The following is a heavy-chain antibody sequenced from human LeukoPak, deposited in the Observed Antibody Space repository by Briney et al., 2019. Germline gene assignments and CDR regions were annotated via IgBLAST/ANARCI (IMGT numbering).Heavy chain of an antibody. CDR3: AKDLSYTSGASDH. CDR2: ITDDGYNT. Sequence: GGSLRLSCAASGLTFSAFAMTWVRQAPGKGLEWVSTITDDGYNTYSADSVKGRITFSRDNSKNTLSLQLRSLRAEDTAVYYCAKDLSYTSGASDHWGQGTLVTVSS. CDR1: GLTFSAFA. J-gene: IGHJ4*02. V-gene: IGHV3-23*01. D-gene: IGHD6-19*01.